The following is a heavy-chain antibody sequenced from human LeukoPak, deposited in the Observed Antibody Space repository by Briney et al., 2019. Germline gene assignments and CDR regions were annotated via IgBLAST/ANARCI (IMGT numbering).Heavy chain of an antibody. CDR3: ARGSMIVVVKYFDY. J-gene: IGHJ4*02. CDR2: INPNSGGT. V-gene: IGHV1-2*02. Sequence: GASVKVSCKASGYTFTGYYMHWVRQAPGQGLAWMGWINPNSGGTNYAQKFQGRVTMTRDTSISPAYMELSRLRSDDTAVYYCARGSMIVVVKYFDYWGQGTLVTVSS. CDR1: GYTFTGYY. D-gene: IGHD3-22*01.